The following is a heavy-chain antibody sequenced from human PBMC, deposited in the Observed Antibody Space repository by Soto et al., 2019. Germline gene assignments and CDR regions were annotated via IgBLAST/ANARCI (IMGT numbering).Heavy chain of an antibody. D-gene: IGHD5-12*01. J-gene: IGHJ4*02. CDR2: IYYSGST. Sequence: SETLSLTCTVSGGSISSYYWSWIRQPPGKGLEWIGYIYYSGSTNYNPSLKSRVTLSVETSKNQFSLKLSSVTAADTAVYYCARGPIVATIVNFDYWGQGTLVTVSS. CDR1: GGSISSYY. CDR3: ARGPIVATIVNFDY. V-gene: IGHV4-59*01.